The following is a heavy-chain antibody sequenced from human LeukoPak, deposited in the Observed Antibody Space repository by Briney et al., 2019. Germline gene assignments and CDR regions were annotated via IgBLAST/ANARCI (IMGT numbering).Heavy chain of an antibody. CDR1: GFTFSNAW. CDR3: TTALSGWNDADY. J-gene: IGHJ4*02. CDR2: IKSKTDGGTT. V-gene: IGHV3-15*01. Sequence: GGSLRLSCAASGFTFSNAWMSWVRQAPGKGLEWVGRIKSKTDGGTTDYAAPVKGRFTISRDDSKNMLYLQMNSLKTEDTAVYYCTTALSGWNDADYWGQGTLVTVSS. D-gene: IGHD1-1*01.